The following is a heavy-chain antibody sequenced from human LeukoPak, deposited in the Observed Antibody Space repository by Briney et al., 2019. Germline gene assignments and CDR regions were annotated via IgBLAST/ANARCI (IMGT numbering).Heavy chain of an antibody. D-gene: IGHD3-3*01. CDR1: GYTFTSFE. V-gene: IGHV1-18*01. CDR2: INTDNGDT. J-gene: IGHJ4*02. Sequence: GASVKVSCKTSGYTFTSFEISWVRQAPGQGLEWMGWINTDNGDTNHAQKFQDRITMTTDTSTSTVYMELRSLRSDDTAVYFCARFWSGYQPDYWGQGTLVTVSS. CDR3: ARFWSGYQPDY.